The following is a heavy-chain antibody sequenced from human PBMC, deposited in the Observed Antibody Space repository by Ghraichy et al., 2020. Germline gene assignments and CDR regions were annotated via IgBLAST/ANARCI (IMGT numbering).Heavy chain of an antibody. CDR2: INPSGGST. J-gene: IGHJ6*02. CDR1: GYTFTSYY. D-gene: IGHD6-19*01. Sequence: ASEKVSCKASGYTFTSYYMHWVRQAPGQGLEWMGIINPSGGSTSYAQKFQGRVTMTRDTSTSTVYMELSSLRSEDTAVYYCARDGVAGSYYYYYGMDVWGQGTTVTVSS. V-gene: IGHV1-46*01. CDR3: ARDGVAGSYYYYYGMDV.